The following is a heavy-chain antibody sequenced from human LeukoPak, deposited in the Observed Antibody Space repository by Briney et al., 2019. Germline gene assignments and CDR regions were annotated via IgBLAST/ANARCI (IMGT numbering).Heavy chain of an antibody. CDR1: GYTFISYY. D-gene: IGHD3-3*01. J-gene: IGHJ4*02. Sequence: ASVKVSCKASGYTFISYYIQWVRQAPGQGLESMGIMNPSGGSTSYAQKFQGRVTMTRDTSTSTVYMELSSLRSEDTAVYYCARDRGFLEWFLDYWGQGTVVTVSS. CDR3: ARDRGFLEWFLDY. V-gene: IGHV1-46*01. CDR2: MNPSGGST.